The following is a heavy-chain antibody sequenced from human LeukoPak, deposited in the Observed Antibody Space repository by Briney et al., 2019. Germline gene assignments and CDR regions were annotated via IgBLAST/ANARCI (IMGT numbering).Heavy chain of an antibody. J-gene: IGHJ4*02. D-gene: IGHD1-1*01. Sequence: PGGSLRLSCAASGFTVSSNYMSWVRQARGKWLEWVSVIYSGGSTYYADSVKGRFTISRDNSKNTLYLQMNSLRAEDTAVYYCASSGTVPPPWGDYWGQGTLVTVSS. CDR2: IYSGGST. CDR3: ASSGTVPPPWGDY. CDR1: GFTVSSNY. V-gene: IGHV3-53*01.